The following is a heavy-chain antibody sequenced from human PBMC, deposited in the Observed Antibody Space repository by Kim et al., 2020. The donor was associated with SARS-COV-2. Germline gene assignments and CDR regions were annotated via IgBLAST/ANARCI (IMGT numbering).Heavy chain of an antibody. V-gene: IGHV3-23*01. Sequence: GGSLRLSCAASGFTFSNYAMSWVRQAPGKGLEWVSAITSRDHAYYADSVKGRFTISRDNSKNAVYLQMSSLGAEDTAIYYCTKEGGTETRIWAESWGQVTLVTVSS. CDR3: TKEGGTETRIWAES. CDR2: ITSRDHA. CDR1: GFTFSNYA. J-gene: IGHJ5*02. D-gene: IGHD1-1*01.